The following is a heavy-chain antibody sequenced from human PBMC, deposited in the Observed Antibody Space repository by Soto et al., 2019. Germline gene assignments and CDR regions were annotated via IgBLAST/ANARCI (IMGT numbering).Heavy chain of an antibody. CDR2: ISYDGSNK. V-gene: IGHV3-30*18. J-gene: IGHJ6*02. D-gene: IGHD3-22*01. CDR3: AKDDSQSDYYDSSGRVYGMDV. CDR1: GFTFSSYG. Sequence: GGSLRLSCAASGFTFSSYGMHWVRQAPGKGLEWVAVISYDGSNKYYADSVKGRFTISRDNSKNTLYLQMNSLRAEDTAGDYCAKDDSQSDYYDSSGRVYGMDVWGQGTTVTVSS.